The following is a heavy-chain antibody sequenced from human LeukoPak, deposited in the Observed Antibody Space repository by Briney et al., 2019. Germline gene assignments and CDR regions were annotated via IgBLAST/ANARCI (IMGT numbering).Heavy chain of an antibody. CDR1: GFTFSSYE. V-gene: IGHV3-48*03. CDR2: ISSSGSTI. J-gene: IGHJ4*02. CDR3: AGGPRNFDY. Sequence: GGSLRLSCAASGFTFSSYEMNWVRQAPGKGLEWVSYISSSGSTIYYADSVKGRFIISRDNAKNSLYLQMNSLRAEDTAVYYCAGGPRNFDYWGQGTLVTVSS.